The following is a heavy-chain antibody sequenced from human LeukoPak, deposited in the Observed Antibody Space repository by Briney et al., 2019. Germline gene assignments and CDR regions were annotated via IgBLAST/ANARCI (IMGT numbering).Heavy chain of an antibody. Sequence: GGSLRLSCAASGFTFSRYQMSWGRQAPGKGLEWVAKVKQDGNEKYYVDSVEGRFTISRDNAKSSLYLELNTLRVEDTAVYYCVGDWGGTEAAGDLWGQGTLVTVSS. CDR2: VKQDGNEK. CDR3: VGDWGGTEAAGDL. CDR1: GFTFSRYQ. J-gene: IGHJ5*02. V-gene: IGHV3-7*01. D-gene: IGHD6-13*01.